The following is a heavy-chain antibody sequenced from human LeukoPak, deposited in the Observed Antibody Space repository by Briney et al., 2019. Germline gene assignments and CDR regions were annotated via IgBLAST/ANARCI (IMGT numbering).Heavy chain of an antibody. CDR1: GFTFNSYW. J-gene: IGHJ4*02. CDR3: ARLLTPSNIVVTGKADY. Sequence: TGGSLRLSCAASGFTFNSYWMHWVRQAPGKGLVWVSRINSDGSSTSYADSVKGRFTISRDNAKNTLYLQVNSLRAEDTAVYYCARLLTPSNIVVTGKADYWGQGTLVTVSS. D-gene: IGHD6-19*01. V-gene: IGHV3-74*01. CDR2: INSDGSST.